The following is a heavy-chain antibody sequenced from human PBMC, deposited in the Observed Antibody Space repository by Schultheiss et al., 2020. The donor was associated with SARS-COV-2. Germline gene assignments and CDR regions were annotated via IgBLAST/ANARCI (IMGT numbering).Heavy chain of an antibody. CDR1: GGSISSYY. D-gene: IGHD2-2*01. Sequence: SETLSLTCTVSGGSISSYYWSWIRQPPGKGLEWIGYIYYSGSTNYNPSLKSRVTISVDTSKNQFSLKLSSVTAADTAVYYCARSAVIFDIVVVPAAKEQYYYYMDVWGKGTTVTVSS. CDR2: IYYSGST. V-gene: IGHV4-59*12. CDR3: ARSAVIFDIVVVPAAKEQYYYYMDV. J-gene: IGHJ6*03.